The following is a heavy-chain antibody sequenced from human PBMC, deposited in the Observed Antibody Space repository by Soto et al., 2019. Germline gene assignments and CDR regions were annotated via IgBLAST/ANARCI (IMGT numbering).Heavy chain of an antibody. CDR1: GFTFSSYS. D-gene: IGHD3-3*01. CDR2: VSSSSSYI. Sequence: PGGSLRLSCAASGFTFSSYSMNWVRQAPGKGLEWVSSVSSSSSYIYYADSVKGRFTISRDNAKNSLYLQMNSLRAEDTAVYYCARDFEYYDFWSGYYPWGQGTLVTVSS. J-gene: IGHJ5*02. V-gene: IGHV3-21*01. CDR3: ARDFEYYDFWSGYYP.